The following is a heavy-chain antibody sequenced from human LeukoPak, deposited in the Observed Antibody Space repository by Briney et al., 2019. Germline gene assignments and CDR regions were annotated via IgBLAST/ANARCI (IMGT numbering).Heavy chain of an antibody. V-gene: IGHV3-20*04. D-gene: IGHD6-6*01. J-gene: IGHJ6*03. CDR3: ARSRDLDSSSSYMDV. CDR2: INWNGGST. CDR1: GFTFDDYG. Sequence: GGSLRLSCAASGFTFDDYGMSWVRQAPGKGLEWVSGINWNGGSTGYADSVKGRFTISRDNAKNSLYLQMNSLRAEDTALYYCARSRDLDSSSSYMDVWGKGTTVTVSS.